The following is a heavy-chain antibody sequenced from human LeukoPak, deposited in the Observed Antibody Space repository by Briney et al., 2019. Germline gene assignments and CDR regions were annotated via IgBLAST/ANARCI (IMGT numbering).Heavy chain of an antibody. D-gene: IGHD2-2*01. CDR2: IYYSGST. CDR3: ARRLGYCSSTSCYNWFDP. J-gene: IGHJ5*02. CDR1: GGSISSYY. V-gene: IGHV4-59*12. Sequence: SETLSLTCTVSGGSISSYYWSWIRQPPGKGLEWIGYIYYSGSTNYNPSLKSRVTISVDTSKNQFSLKLSSVTAADTAVYYCARRLGYCSSTSCYNWFDPWGQGTLVTVSS.